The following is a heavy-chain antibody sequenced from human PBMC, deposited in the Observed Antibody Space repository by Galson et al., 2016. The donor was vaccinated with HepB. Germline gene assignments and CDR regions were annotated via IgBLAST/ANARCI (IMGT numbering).Heavy chain of an antibody. CDR2: INPSGDGP. V-gene: IGHV1-46*01. Sequence: SVKVSCKASGYTFTNYYIHWVRQAPGQGLEWMGIINPSGDGPTYAQKFQGRLTMTRDTSTSTVSMELSSLRSEDSAVYYCARDGGGVAGYWGQGTLVTVSS. CDR3: ARDGGGVAGY. CDR1: GYTFTNYY. J-gene: IGHJ4*02. D-gene: IGHD6-19*01.